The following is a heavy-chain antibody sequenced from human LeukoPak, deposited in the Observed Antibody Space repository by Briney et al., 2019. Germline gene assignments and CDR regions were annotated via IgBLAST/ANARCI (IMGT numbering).Heavy chain of an antibody. CDR3: AKDTSSSYYFNDY. V-gene: IGHV3-23*01. J-gene: IGHJ4*02. D-gene: IGHD3-22*01. CDR2: ISDSGGST. Sequence: PGGSLRFYCAAAGFTFSNYAMSWVRQAPGKGLEWVSVISDSGGSTYYADSVKGRFTISRDISKNTLYLQMNSLRVEDTAVYYCAKDTSSSYYFNDYWGQGTLVTVSS. CDR1: GFTFSNYA.